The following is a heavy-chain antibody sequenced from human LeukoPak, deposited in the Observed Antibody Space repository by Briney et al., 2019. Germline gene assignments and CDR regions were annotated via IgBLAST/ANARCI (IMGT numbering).Heavy chain of an antibody. Sequence: GGSLRLSCAASGFTFSIYAMSWVRQAPGKGLEWLSAISGSGGSTYYADSVKGRFTISRDNSKNTLYLQMNSLRAEDTAVYYCARNGPIAAAAPLRYWGQGTLVTVSS. CDR1: GFTFSIYA. V-gene: IGHV3-23*01. CDR3: ARNGPIAAAAPLRY. CDR2: ISGSGGST. J-gene: IGHJ4*02. D-gene: IGHD6-13*01.